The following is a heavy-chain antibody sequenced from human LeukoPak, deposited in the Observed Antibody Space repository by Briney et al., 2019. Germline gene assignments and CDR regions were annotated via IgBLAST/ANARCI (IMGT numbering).Heavy chain of an antibody. J-gene: IGHJ4*02. D-gene: IGHD4-23*01. CDR3: AREGGDLRWKNRFDF. CDR1: KFTFSTFA. Sequence: PGRSLRLSCAASKFTFSTFAMHWVRQAPGKGLEWVALTSSDGSSKYYTDSVKGRFTISRDNSKNTLYLQMNSLRAEDTAVYYCAREGGDLRWKNRFDFWGQGTLVTVSP. CDR2: TSSDGSSK. V-gene: IGHV3-30-3*01.